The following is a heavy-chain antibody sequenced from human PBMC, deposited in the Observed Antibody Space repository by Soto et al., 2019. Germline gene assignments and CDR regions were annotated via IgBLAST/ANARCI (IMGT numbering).Heavy chain of an antibody. D-gene: IGHD3-16*02. J-gene: IGHJ4*02. V-gene: IGHV1-69*02. CDR2: IIPILGIA. CDR3: ARGVSYDYIWGSYRFFDY. Sequence: QVQLVQSGAEVKKPGSSVKVSCKASGGTFSSYTISWVRQAPGQGLEWMGRIIPILGIANYAQKFQGRVTITADKPTSTAYMELSSLRSEDTAVYYCARGVSYDYIWGSYRFFDYWGQGTLVTVSS. CDR1: GGTFSSYT.